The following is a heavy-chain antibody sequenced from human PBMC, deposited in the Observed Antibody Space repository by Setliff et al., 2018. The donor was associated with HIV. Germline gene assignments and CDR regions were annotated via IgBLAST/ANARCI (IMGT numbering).Heavy chain of an antibody. V-gene: IGHV4-31*03. CDR2: IYYSGRT. Sequence: PSETLSLTCTVSGGSISSGGYYWSWIRQHPGKGLEWIGYIYYSGRTYYNPSLKSRVTISLDTSKNQLSLRLTSMTAADTAVYYCARDQPQDYDSLTGYYTGRYFDYWGRGTLVTVSS. CDR1: GGSISSGGYY. D-gene: IGHD3-9*01. CDR3: ARDQPQDYDSLTGYYTGRYFDY. J-gene: IGHJ4*02.